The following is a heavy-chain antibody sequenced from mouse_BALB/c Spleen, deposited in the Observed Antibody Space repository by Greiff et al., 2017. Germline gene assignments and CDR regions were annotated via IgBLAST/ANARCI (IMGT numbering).Heavy chain of an antibody. Sequence: EVKLVESGPSLVKPSQTLSLTCSVTGDSITSGYWNWIRKFPGNKLEYMGYISYSGSTYYNPSLKSRISITRDTSKNQYYLQLNSVTTEDTATYYCARWGYDYAGYAMDYWGQGTSVTVSS. CDR2: ISYSGST. V-gene: IGHV3-8*02. CDR3: ARWGYDYAGYAMDY. CDR1: GDSITSGY. D-gene: IGHD2-4*01. J-gene: IGHJ4*01.